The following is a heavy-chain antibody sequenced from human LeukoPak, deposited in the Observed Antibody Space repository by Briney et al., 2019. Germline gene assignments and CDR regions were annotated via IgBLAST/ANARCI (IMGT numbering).Heavy chain of an antibody. Sequence: ASVKVSCKASGYTFIAYYMHWVRQAPGQGLEWMGWINPNSGGTNYAQKFQGRVTMTRDTSISTAYMDLSRLRSDDTAVYYCARGPNSSGWIWYFDYWGQGTLVTVSS. D-gene: IGHD6-19*01. V-gene: IGHV1-2*02. J-gene: IGHJ4*02. CDR3: ARGPNSSGWIWYFDY. CDR1: GYTFIAYY. CDR2: INPNSGGT.